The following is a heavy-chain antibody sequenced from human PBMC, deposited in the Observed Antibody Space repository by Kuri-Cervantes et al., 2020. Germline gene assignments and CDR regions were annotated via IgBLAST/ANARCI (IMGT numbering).Heavy chain of an antibody. Sequence: ASVKVSCKASGYTFTSYNMFRVRQAPGQGLEWMGIINPSGGSTRYAQKFQDRFTMTRDTSTSTVYMELSSLRSEDTAVYYCATISNLNYPLPFDYWGQGTLVTVSS. J-gene: IGHJ4*02. CDR3: ATISNLNYPLPFDY. CDR2: INPSGGST. V-gene: IGHV1-46*01. CDR1: GYTFTSYN. D-gene: IGHD1-7*01.